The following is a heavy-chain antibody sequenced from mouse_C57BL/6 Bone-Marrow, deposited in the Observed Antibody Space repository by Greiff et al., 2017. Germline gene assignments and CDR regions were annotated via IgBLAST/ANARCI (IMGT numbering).Heavy chain of an antibody. CDR1: RYTFTSYW. CDR2: IDPSDSYT. V-gene: IGHV1-50*01. Sequence: QVHVKQPGAELVKPGASVKLSCKASRYTFTSYWMQWVKQRPGQGLEWIGEIDPSDSYTNYNQKFKGKATLTVDTSSSTAYMQLSSLTSEDSAVYYCARMRWLLLFAYWGQGTLVTVSA. J-gene: IGHJ3*01. CDR3: ARMRWLLLFAY. D-gene: IGHD2-3*01.